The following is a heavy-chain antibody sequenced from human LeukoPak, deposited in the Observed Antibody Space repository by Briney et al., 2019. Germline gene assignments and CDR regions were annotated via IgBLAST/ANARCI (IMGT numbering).Heavy chain of an antibody. Sequence: ASVKVSCKTSGYTFTNYAISWVRQSPGHGLEWVGWIIPYNGNTHYAQKFQGRVTMTTETSPTTAYMELRSLRSDDTAIYYCARGSVDTAIVNHLGHWGQGTLVTVSS. CDR1: GYTFTNYA. V-gene: IGHV1-18*01. J-gene: IGHJ4*02. CDR3: ARGSVDTAIVNHLGH. D-gene: IGHD5-18*01. CDR2: IIPYNGNT.